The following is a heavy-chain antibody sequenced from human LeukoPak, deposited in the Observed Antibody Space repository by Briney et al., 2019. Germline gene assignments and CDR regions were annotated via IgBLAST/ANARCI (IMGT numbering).Heavy chain of an antibody. D-gene: IGHD3-10*01. V-gene: IGHV1-24*01. CDR3: ATDIFYYGSGRTPFDY. Sequence: FDPEDGETIYAQKFQGRVTMTEDTSTDTAYMELSSLRSEDTAVYYCATDIFYYGSGRTPFDYWGQGTLVTVSS. CDR2: FDPEDGET. J-gene: IGHJ4*02.